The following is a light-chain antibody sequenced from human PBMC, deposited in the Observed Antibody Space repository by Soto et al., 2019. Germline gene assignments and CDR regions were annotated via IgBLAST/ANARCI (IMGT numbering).Light chain of an antibody. V-gene: IGKV3-15*01. CDR1: QSVFSN. CDR3: QQYNNWPPIT. J-gene: IGKJ5*01. CDR2: GAS. Sequence: EIVMTQSPATLSVSPGERATLSCRASQSVFSNLAWYQQKPGQAPRLLIYGASTRATGIPDRFSGSGSGTEFSLTISSRQSEDFAVYYCQQYNNWPPITFGQGTRLEIK.